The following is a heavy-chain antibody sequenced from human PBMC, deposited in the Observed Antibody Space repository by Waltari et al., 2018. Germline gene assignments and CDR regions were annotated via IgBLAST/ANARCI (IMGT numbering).Heavy chain of an antibody. J-gene: IGHJ6*02. CDR2: IIPTRGKA. D-gene: IGHD3-3*01. V-gene: IGHV1-69*08. Sequence: QVQLVQSGAEVKKPGSSVKVSCKASGGTFSSYTISWVRQAPGQGLEWMGRIIPTRGKANNEKKFKGRATITADKPPGKASMERGSRRSEDRAGYNCAGEEGYDFGGGAGGGDYYYGMDVWGQGTTVTVSS. CDR3: AGEEGYDFGGGAGGGDYYYGMDV. CDR1: GGTFSSYT.